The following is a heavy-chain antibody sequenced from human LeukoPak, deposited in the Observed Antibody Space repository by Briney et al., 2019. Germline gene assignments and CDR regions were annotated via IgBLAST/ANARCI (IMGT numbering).Heavy chain of an antibody. CDR1: GYTFTSYD. J-gene: IGHJ4*02. Sequence: ASVKVSCKASGYTFTSYDINWVRQATGQGLEWMGWMNPNSGNTGYAQKFQGRVTMTRNTSISTAYMELSSLRSEDTAVYYCARVGAPDYYDSSGYYADFDYWGQGTLVTVSS. D-gene: IGHD3-22*01. CDR3: ARVGAPDYYDSSGYYADFDY. V-gene: IGHV1-8*01. CDR2: MNPNSGNT.